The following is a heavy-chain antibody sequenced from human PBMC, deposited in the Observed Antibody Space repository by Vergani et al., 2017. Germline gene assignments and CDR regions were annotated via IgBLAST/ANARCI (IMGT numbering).Heavy chain of an antibody. V-gene: IGHV3-66*01. J-gene: IGHJ4*02. CDR1: GSTVSGNY. CDR2: IYSGDET. Sequence: ELQLVESGGGLVQPGGSLRLSCAASGSTVSGNYMTWVRQAPGKGLEWVSHIYSGDETYYADSVKGRVTIARDNAKNSLYLQMNSLRAEDTALYYCARDSPFRWRSSWYFDYWGQGSLVTVSS. D-gene: IGHD6-13*01. CDR3: ARDSPFRWRSSWYFDY.